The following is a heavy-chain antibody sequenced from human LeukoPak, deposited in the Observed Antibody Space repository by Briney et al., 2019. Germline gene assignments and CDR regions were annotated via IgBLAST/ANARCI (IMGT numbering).Heavy chain of an antibody. CDR2: IILMFGTT. J-gene: IGHJ4*02. V-gene: IGHV1-69*13. Sequence: PSVKVSCKASGGTFRSAAMSWVRQAPGQGLEWVGHIILMFGTTTYAQKFQGRVTITADESTRTVHMELNSLTSDDTAIYYCTRDEHKGSATFNYWGQGTLVIVSS. CDR1: GGTFRSAA. D-gene: IGHD3-10*01. CDR3: TRDEHKGSATFNY.